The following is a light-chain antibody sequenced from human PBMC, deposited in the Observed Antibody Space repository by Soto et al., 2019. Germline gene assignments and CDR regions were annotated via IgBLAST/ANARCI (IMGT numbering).Light chain of an antibody. V-gene: IGLV2-11*01. CDR3: CSFAGSYTSYV. J-gene: IGLJ1*01. Sequence: QSVLTQPRSVYGSPGQSVTISCTGTTSDVGSFNYVSWYQHHPGKAPKLIIYDVSKRPSGVPDRFSGSKSRSAASLTISGLQAEDEADYYCCSFAGSYTSYVFGTGTKVTVL. CDR1: TSDVGSFNY. CDR2: DVS.